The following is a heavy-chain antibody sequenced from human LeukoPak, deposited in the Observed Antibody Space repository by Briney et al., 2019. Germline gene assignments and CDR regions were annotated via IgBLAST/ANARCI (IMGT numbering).Heavy chain of an antibody. CDR1: GFTFSSYA. V-gene: IGHV3-30-3*01. J-gene: IGHJ6*02. D-gene: IGHD3-16*01. CDR3: AREDYPWGMDV. CDR2: ISYDGSNK. Sequence: GGSLRLSFAASGFTFSSYAMHWVRPAPGKGLGWVAVISYDGSNKYYADSVKGRFTISRDNSKNTLYLQMNSLRAEDTAVYYCAREDYPWGMDVWGQGTTVTVSS.